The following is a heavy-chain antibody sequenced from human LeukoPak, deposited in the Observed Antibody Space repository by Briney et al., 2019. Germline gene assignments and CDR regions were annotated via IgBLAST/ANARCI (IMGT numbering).Heavy chain of an antibody. CDR2: FDPEDGET. Sequence: ASVKVSCKVSGYTLTELSMHWVRQAPGKGLEWMGGFDPEDGETIYAQKFQGRVTMTEDTSTDTAYMELSSLRSEDTGVYYCATRRYVWGSYRWDFDYWGQGTLVTVSS. V-gene: IGHV1-24*01. CDR1: GYTLTELS. J-gene: IGHJ4*02. D-gene: IGHD3-16*02. CDR3: ATRRYVWGSYRWDFDY.